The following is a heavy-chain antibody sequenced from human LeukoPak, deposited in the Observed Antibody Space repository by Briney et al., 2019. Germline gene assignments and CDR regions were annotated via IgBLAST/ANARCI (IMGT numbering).Heavy chain of an antibody. Sequence: KPGGSLRLSCAASGFTFSTYSMNWVRQAPGKGLEWVSSISSSSSYIYYADSVKGRFTISRDNAKNTLYLQMNSLRAEDTAVYYCARDRQQLVRAGFDPWGQGTLVTVSS. V-gene: IGHV3-21*01. J-gene: IGHJ5*02. CDR3: ARDRQQLVRAGFDP. CDR2: ISSSSSYI. CDR1: GFTFSTYS. D-gene: IGHD6-13*01.